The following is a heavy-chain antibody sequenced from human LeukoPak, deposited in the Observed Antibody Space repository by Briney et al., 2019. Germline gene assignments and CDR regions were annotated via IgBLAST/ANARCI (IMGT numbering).Heavy chain of an antibody. CDR1: GGSFSGYY. V-gene: IGHV4-34*01. CDR3: ARRVGSSDCFDY. J-gene: IGHJ4*02. CDR2: VYHGGSS. Sequence: KSSETLSLTCAVYGGSFSGYYWSWIRQPPGKGLEWIGNVYHGGSSYYNPSLKSRVTISVDTSKNQFSLNLYSVTAADTAVYYCARRVGSSDCFDYWGQGTLVTVSS. D-gene: IGHD6-6*01.